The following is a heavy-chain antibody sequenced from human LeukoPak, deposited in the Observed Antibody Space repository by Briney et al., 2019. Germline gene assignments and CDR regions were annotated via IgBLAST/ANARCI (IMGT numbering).Heavy chain of an antibody. D-gene: IGHD3-10*01. CDR1: GYSFTSFY. V-gene: IGHV1-2*07. CDR3: ARANPYDNKGYSPELRY. J-gene: IGHJ4*02. Sequence: ASVQVSCKTSGYSFTSFYIHWLRQAPGQGFEWIGWSDPNTGATKYEHFQGRVTMTTDTSIRTAYMDLTRLTSDDTAVYYCARANPYDNKGYSPELRYWGQGTLVTVSS. CDR2: SDPNTGAT.